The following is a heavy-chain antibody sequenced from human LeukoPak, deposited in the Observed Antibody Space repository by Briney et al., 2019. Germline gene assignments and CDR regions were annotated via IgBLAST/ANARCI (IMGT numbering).Heavy chain of an antibody. CDR3: VRFGEFALDY. J-gene: IGHJ4*02. CDR1: GFTFRNHW. Sequence: GGSLRLSCAVSGFTFRNHWMHWVRQAPGKGLVWVSRVNSDGSSTRYADSMKGRFTISRDNAKNTLYLQMNSLRAEDTAVYYCVRFGEFALDYWGQGTVVTVSS. V-gene: IGHV3-74*01. D-gene: IGHD3-10*01. CDR2: VNSDGSST.